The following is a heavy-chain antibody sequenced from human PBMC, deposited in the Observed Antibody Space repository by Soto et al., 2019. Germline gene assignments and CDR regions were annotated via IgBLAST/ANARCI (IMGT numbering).Heavy chain of an antibody. V-gene: IGHV4-34*01. D-gene: IGHD3-3*01. Sequence: SETLSLTCAVYGGSFSGYYWSWIRQPPGKGLEWIGEINHSGSTNYNPSLKSRVTISVDTSKNQFSLKLSSVTAADTAVYYCARGLRGRTPFDVLRFLDGNWFDPWGQGTLVTVSS. CDR1: GGSFSGYY. J-gene: IGHJ5*02. CDR2: INHSGST. CDR3: ARGLRGRTPFDVLRFLDGNWFDP.